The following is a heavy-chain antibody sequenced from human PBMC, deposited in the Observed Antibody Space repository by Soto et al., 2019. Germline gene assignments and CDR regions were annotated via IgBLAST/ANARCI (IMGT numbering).Heavy chain of an antibody. CDR2: VWYDGTNK. D-gene: IGHD1-26*01. V-gene: IGHV3-33*01. J-gene: IGHJ6*02. CDR3: ARDGGIEGGSPPKKYAMDV. CDR1: GFTFSHYD. Sequence: QVQLVESGGGVVKPGGSLRLSCVASGFTFSHYDMHWVRQAPGKGLEWVANVWYDGTNKYYADSLKGRVTIYRDNTKKNVALKMKSLRANDTALYDCARDGGIEGGSPPKKYAMDVWGQGTMVTVSS.